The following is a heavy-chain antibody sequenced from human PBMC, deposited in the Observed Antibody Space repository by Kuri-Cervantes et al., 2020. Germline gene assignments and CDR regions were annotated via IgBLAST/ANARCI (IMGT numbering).Heavy chain of an antibody. J-gene: IGHJ4*02. CDR1: GITFTDYW. V-gene: IGHV4-34*01. D-gene: IGHD6-6*01. CDR2: IYYSGST. CDR3: ARGKSIAARLEGPPDY. Sequence: GSLRLSCAASGITFTDYWMHWVRQAPGKGLEWIGSIYYSGSTNYNPSLKSRVTISVDTSKNQFSLKLSSVTAADTAVYYCARGKSIAARLEGPPDYWGQGTLVTVSS.